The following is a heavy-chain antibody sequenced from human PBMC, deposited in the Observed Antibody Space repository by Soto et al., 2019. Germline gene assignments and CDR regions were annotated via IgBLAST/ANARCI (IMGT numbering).Heavy chain of an antibody. CDR1: GGSFSGYY. V-gene: IGHV4-34*01. Sequence: SETLSLTCAVYGGSFSGYYWSWIRQPPGKGLEWIGEINHSGSTNYNPSLKSRVTISVDTSKNQFSLKLSSVTAADTAVYYCARVRVDTAMSNVQEYYGMDVWGQGTAVTVSS. CDR3: ARVRVDTAMSNVQEYYGMDV. D-gene: IGHD5-18*01. J-gene: IGHJ6*02. CDR2: INHSGST.